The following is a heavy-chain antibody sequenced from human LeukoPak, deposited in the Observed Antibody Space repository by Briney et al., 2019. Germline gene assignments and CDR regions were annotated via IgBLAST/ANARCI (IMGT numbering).Heavy chain of an antibody. CDR3: AKDATPYYYYYYMDV. V-gene: IGHV3-23*01. CDR1: GFTFSSYG. Sequence: GGSLRLSCAASGFTFSSYGMSWVRQAPGKGLEWVSAISGSGGSTYYADSVKGRFTISRDNSKNTLYLQMNSPRAEDTAVYYCAKDATPYYYYYYMDVWGKGTTVTISS. D-gene: IGHD1-26*01. CDR2: ISGSGGST. J-gene: IGHJ6*03.